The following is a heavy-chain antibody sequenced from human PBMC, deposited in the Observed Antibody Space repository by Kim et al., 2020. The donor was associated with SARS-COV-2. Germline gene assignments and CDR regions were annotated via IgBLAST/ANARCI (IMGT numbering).Heavy chain of an antibody. CDR3: ARGSSSWYDKGWWFDP. V-gene: IGHV1-8*01. D-gene: IGHD6-13*01. J-gene: IGHJ5*02. CDR1: GYTFTSYD. CDR2: MNPNSGNT. Sequence: ASVKVSCKASGYTFTSYDINWVRQATGQGLEWMGWMNPNSGNTGYAQKFQGRVTMTRNTSISTAYMELSSLRSEDTAVYYCARGSSSWYDKGWWFDPWGQGTLVTVSS.